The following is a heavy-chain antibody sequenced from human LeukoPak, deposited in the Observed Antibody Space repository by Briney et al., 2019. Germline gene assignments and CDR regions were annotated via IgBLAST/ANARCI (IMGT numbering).Heavy chain of an antibody. V-gene: IGHV1-2*02. CDR2: INPNSGGT. CDR3: ARDPYGSGSYYVYYYYYMDV. CDR1: GYTFTGYY. D-gene: IGHD3-10*01. J-gene: IGHJ6*03. Sequence: GASVKVSCKASGYTFTGYYMHWVRQAPGQGLEWMGWINPNSGGTNYAQKFQGRVTMTRDTSISTAYMELSRLRSDDTAVYYCARDPYGSGSYYVYYYYYMDVWGKGTTVTVSS.